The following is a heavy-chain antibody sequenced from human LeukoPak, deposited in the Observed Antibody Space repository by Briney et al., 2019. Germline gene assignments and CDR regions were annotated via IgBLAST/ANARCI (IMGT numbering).Heavy chain of an antibody. CDR2: IIPIFGTA. Sequence: VASVKVSCKASGGTFSSYAISWVRQAPGQGLEWMGGIIPIFGTANYAQKFQGRVTITADESTSTAYMELSSLRSEDTAVYYCARAPIAAAGTIEGSFDYWGQGTLVTVSS. CDR1: GGTFSSYA. J-gene: IGHJ4*02. D-gene: IGHD6-13*01. V-gene: IGHV1-69*13. CDR3: ARAPIAAAGTIEGSFDY.